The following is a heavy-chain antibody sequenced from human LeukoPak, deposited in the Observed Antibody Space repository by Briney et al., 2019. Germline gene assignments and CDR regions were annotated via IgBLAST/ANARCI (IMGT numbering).Heavy chain of an antibody. D-gene: IGHD3-22*01. J-gene: IGHJ4*02. V-gene: IGHV3-30-3*01. Sequence: GGSLRLSCAASGFTFSSYAMHWVRQAPGKGLEWVAVTSYDGSNKYYADSVKGRFTISRDNSKNTLYLQMNSLRAEDTAVYYCARDSSMIVVVLLYYFDYWGQGTLVTVSS. CDR2: TSYDGSNK. CDR3: ARDSSMIVVVLLYYFDY. CDR1: GFTFSSYA.